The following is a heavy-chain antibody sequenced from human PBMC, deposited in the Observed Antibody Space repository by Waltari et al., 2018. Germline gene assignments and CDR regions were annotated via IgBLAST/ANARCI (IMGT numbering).Heavy chain of an antibody. CDR1: GFTFSSYT. CDR3: ARDREVTKWSLIPDERRAFDI. Sequence: VQLVESGGGLVKPGGSLRLSCAASGFTFSSYTINWVRRAPGKGLEWVSSISSSSRNIYYADSVKGRVTISRDNAKRSLYLQINSLRAEDTAVYYCARDREVTKWSLIPDERRAFDIWGQGTMVTVSS. J-gene: IGHJ3*02. V-gene: IGHV3-21*01. CDR2: ISSSSRNI. D-gene: IGHD2-15*01.